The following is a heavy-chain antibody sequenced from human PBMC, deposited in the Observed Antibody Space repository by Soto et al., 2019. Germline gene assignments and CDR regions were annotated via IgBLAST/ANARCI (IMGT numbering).Heavy chain of an antibody. CDR3: ARERMVRGVLAKYYYYYYGMDV. V-gene: IGHV3-30-3*01. CDR1: GFTFSSYA. Sequence: GSLRLSCAASGFTFSSYAMHWVRQAPGKGLEWVAVISYDGSNKYYADSVKGRFTISRDNSKNTLYLQMNSLRAEDTAVYYCARERMVRGVLAKYYYYYYGMDVWGQGTTVTVSS. J-gene: IGHJ6*02. D-gene: IGHD3-10*01. CDR2: ISYDGSNK.